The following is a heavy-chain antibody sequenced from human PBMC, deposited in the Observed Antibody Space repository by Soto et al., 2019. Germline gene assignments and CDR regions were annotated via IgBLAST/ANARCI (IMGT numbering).Heavy chain of an antibody. CDR1: GFSFSGHG. CDR2: VSYDGTNK. V-gene: IGHV3-30*18. CDR3: AKDLGRFTIFGVANFGMDV. J-gene: IGHJ6*02. Sequence: VHLVESGGGVVQPGGSLRLSCVASGFSFSGHGIHWVRQAPNKGLEWVAVVSYDGTNKYYTDSVKGRFIISRDNSKNVLYLEMSSLRVEDSAIYYCAKDLGRFTIFGVANFGMDVWGQGATVTVSS. D-gene: IGHD3-3*01.